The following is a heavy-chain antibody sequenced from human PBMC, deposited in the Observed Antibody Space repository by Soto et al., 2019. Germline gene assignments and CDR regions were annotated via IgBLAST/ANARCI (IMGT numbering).Heavy chain of an antibody. J-gene: IGHJ4*02. Sequence: PSETLSLTCTVSGGTIGGYYWSWIRQPPGKGLEWIGYIYFTGTTNYNPSLKSRVTISIDRSKNQFSLKLSYVTAADTAVYYCARGSCSSASCYTGDFWGQGTLVTVSS. CDR2: IYFTGTT. CDR1: GGTIGGYY. V-gene: IGHV4-59*01. CDR3: ARGSCSSASCYTGDF. D-gene: IGHD2-2*02.